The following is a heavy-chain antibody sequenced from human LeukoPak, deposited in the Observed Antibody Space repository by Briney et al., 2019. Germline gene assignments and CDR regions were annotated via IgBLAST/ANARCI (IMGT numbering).Heavy chain of an antibody. Sequence: GASVKVSCKPSGYTFTSYGISWVRQAPGQGLEWMGWITAFNGNTDYAQKFQGRVTTTTDTSTSTAYMELRSLRSDDTAVYYCARDSYDSSGSYFFLKLFDYWGQGTLVTVSS. D-gene: IGHD3-22*01. CDR1: GYTFTSYG. CDR2: ITAFNGNT. CDR3: ARDSYDSSGSYFFLKLFDY. J-gene: IGHJ4*02. V-gene: IGHV1-18*01.